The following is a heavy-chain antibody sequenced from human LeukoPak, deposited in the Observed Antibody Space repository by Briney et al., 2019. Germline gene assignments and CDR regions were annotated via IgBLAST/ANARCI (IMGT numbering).Heavy chain of an antibody. Sequence: GGSLRLSCSASGFTFSNYVMHWVRQAPGKGLEYVSATSTNGDTTYYTDSVKGRFTISRDNSKNTLSLQMSSLRAEDTAVYFCVKDCSRDWNGHWFDSWGQGTLVTVSS. CDR3: VKDCSRDWNGHWFDS. CDR2: TSTNGDTT. CDR1: GFTFSNYV. J-gene: IGHJ5*01. D-gene: IGHD2-21*02. V-gene: IGHV3-64D*09.